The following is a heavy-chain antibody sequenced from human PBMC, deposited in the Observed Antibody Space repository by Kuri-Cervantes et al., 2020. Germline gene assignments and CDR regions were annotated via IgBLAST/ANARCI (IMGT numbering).Heavy chain of an antibody. V-gene: IGHV1-69*05. CDR3: ARERLAVAGLHGWFDP. J-gene: IGHJ5*02. CDR1: GGTFSSYA. Sequence: SVKVSCKASGGTFSSYAISWVRQAPGQGLEWMGGIIPIFGTANYAQKFQGRVTMTRDTSISTAYMELSRLRSDDPAVYYCARERLAVAGLHGWFDPWGQGTLVTVSS. CDR2: IIPIFGTA. D-gene: IGHD6-19*01.